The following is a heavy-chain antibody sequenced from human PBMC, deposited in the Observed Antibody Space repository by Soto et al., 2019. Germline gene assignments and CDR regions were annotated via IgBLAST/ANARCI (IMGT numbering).Heavy chain of an antibody. CDR1: GFIFSNAW. V-gene: IGHV3-15*01. J-gene: IGHJ4*02. CDR2: IKSKTDGGTT. Sequence: SLRLSCAASGFIFSNAWMSWVRQAPGKGLEWVGRIKSKTDGGTTDYGAAVKGRFTISRDDSKNTMYLQMDSLKTEDTAVYYCATGLSSSSSGWGQGTLVTVSS. D-gene: IGHD6-6*01. CDR3: ATGLSSSSSG.